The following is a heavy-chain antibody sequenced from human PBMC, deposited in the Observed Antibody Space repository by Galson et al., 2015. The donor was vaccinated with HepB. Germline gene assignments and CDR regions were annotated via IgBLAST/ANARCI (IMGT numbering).Heavy chain of an antibody. Sequence: SLRLSCAASGFTFSSYGMHWVRQAPGKGLEWVAVIWYDGSNKYYADSVKGRFTISRDNSKNTQYLQMNSLRAEDTAVYYCAREEFFGPFPQGWFDPWGQGTLVTVSS. V-gene: IGHV3-33*01. D-gene: IGHD3-10*01. CDR2: IWYDGSNK. J-gene: IGHJ5*02. CDR3: AREEFFGPFPQGWFDP. CDR1: GFTFSSYG.